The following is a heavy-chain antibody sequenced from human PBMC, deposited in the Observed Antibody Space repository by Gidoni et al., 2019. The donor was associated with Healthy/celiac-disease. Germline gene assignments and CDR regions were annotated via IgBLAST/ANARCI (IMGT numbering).Heavy chain of an antibody. D-gene: IGHD3-3*01. V-gene: IGHV3-11*01. CDR2: ISSSGSTI. J-gene: IGHJ6*02. CDR3: ARGQRITIFGVVIRRDGVYGMDV. Sequence: QVQLVESGGGLVQPGGSLRLSCAASGSTLCDYYMSWIRPAPGKGLEWVSYISSSGSTIYYADSVKGRFTISRDNAKNSLYLQMNSLRAEDTAVYYCARGQRITIFGVVIRRDGVYGMDVWGQGTTVTVSS. CDR1: GSTLCDYY.